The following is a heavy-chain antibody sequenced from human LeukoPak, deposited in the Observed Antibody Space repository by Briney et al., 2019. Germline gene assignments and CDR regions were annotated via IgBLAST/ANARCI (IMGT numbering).Heavy chain of an antibody. CDR3: AKEPTQTTAVTHFDY. J-gene: IGHJ4*02. CDR2: ISGSGGSA. V-gene: IGHV3-23*01. D-gene: IGHD4-23*01. Sequence: TGGSLRLSCTASAFTFSSYAMSWVRQAPGKGLAWVSAISGSGGSAYYADSVKGRFTISRDNSKNTLYLQMNSLRAEDTAVYYCAKEPTQTTAVTHFDYWGQGTLVTVSS. CDR1: AFTFSSYA.